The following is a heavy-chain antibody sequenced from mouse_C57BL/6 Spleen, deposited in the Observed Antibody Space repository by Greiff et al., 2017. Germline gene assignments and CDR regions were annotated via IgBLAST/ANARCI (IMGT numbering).Heavy chain of an antibody. J-gene: IGHJ2*01. CDR1: GYSFRSSW. Sequence: IQLQQSVPDLLKPGASVKISCTSSGYSFRSSWINLVKHRPGKCLEWIGLLYPVDGATHSPGKFKGTATLTADKSSSTAYMQLSSLTSEDSAVYFCARPRQLRPYYFDYWGQGTTLTVSS. V-gene: IGHV1-82*01. CDR2: LYPVDGAT. CDR3: ARPRQLRPYYFDY. D-gene: IGHD3-2*02.